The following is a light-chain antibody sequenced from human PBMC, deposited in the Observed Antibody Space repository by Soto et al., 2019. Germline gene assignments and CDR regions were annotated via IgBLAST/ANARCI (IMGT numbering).Light chain of an antibody. CDR2: DAS. Sequence: DIPMTQSPSTLSAYVGDRVTFTCRASQSISTWLAWYQQKPGKAPKLLIYDASSLQSDVPSRFSGSRSGTEFTLTISALQTDDFASYYCQQYMNYATFGQGTKVEIK. CDR1: QSISTW. CDR3: QQYMNYAT. V-gene: IGKV1-5*01. J-gene: IGKJ1*01.